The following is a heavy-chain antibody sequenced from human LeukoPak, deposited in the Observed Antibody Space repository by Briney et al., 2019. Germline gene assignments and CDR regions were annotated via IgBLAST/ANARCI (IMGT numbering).Heavy chain of an antibody. Sequence: SETLSLTCAVYGGSFSGYYWSWIRQPPGKGLEWIGEINHSGSTKYNPSLKSRVTISVDTSKNQFSLKLSSVTAADTAVYYCARAPTVTYYFDYWGQGTLVTVSS. CDR3: ARAPTVTYYFDY. J-gene: IGHJ4*02. D-gene: IGHD4-11*01. V-gene: IGHV4-34*01. CDR1: GGSFSGYY. CDR2: INHSGST.